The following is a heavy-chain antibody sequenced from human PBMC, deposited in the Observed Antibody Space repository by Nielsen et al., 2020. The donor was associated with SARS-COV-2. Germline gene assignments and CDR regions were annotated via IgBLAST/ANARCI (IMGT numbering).Heavy chain of an antibody. CDR3: ARARATIFGLVMSYGMYV. Sequence: ASVMDSCKASGYTFIDYYIHWVRPDPGYGLEWMGRINPYSGGTTYAQKFQGTVTMTRDASISTVYMELTSDDTAVYYCARARATIFGLVMSYGMYVWGQGTTVAVSS. CDR2: INPYSGGT. V-gene: IGHV1-2*02. J-gene: IGHJ6*02. CDR1: GYTFIDYY. D-gene: IGHD3/OR15-3a*01.